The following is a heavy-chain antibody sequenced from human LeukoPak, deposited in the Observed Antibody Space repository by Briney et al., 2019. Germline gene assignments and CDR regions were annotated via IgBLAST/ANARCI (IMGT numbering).Heavy chain of an antibody. V-gene: IGHV3-48*03. CDR1: GFTFSSYE. J-gene: IGHJ4*02. Sequence: PGGSLRLSCAASGFTFSSYEVNWVRQAPGKGLEWVSYISSSGSTIYYADSVKGRFTISRDNAKNSLYLQMNSLRAEDTAVYYCASEPTDPIDYWGQGTLVAVSS. CDR3: ASEPTDPIDY. CDR2: ISSSGSTI.